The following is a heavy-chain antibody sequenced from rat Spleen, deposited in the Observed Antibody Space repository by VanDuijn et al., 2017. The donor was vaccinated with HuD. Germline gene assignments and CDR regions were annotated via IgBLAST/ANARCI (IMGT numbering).Heavy chain of an antibody. CDR3: TRDPITTRDYFDY. D-gene: IGHD1-1*01. V-gene: IGHV2S12*01. J-gene: IGHJ2*01. CDR1: GFSLISNG. CDR2: ISSGGST. Sequence: QVQLKESGPGLVQPSQTLSLTCTASGFSLISNGVSWVRQPPGKGLEWIAAISSGGSTYFNSVLKSRLSISRDTSKSQVFLKMNSLQTEDTAIYFCTRDPITTRDYFDYWGQGVMVTVSS.